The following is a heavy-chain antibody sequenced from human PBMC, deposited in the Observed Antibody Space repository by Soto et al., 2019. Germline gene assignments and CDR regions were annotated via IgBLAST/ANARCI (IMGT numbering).Heavy chain of an antibody. D-gene: IGHD6-19*01. Sequence: GASVKVSCKASGYTFTSYGISWVRQAPGQGLEWMGWISAYNGNTNYAQKLQGRVTMTTDTSTSTAYMELRSLRSDDTAVYYCARDPGTVAGTNYYYYGMDVWGRGTTVTVSS. J-gene: IGHJ6*02. CDR2: ISAYNGNT. CDR1: GYTFTSYG. CDR3: ARDPGTVAGTNYYYYGMDV. V-gene: IGHV1-18*01.